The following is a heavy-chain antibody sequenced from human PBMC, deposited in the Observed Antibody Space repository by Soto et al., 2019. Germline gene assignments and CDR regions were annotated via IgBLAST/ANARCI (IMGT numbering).Heavy chain of an antibody. D-gene: IGHD1-26*01. V-gene: IGHV4-38-2*02. Sequence: SETLSLTCTVSNYSISSGYYWGWIRQSPGEGLEWIVSMYHSGTTYYNPSLKSRVTISIDTSKNQFSLHLTSVTSADKAVYFCARLVLGPIDYWGQGTLVTVSS. J-gene: IGHJ4*02. CDR2: MYHSGTT. CDR3: ARLVLGPIDY. CDR1: NYSISSGYY.